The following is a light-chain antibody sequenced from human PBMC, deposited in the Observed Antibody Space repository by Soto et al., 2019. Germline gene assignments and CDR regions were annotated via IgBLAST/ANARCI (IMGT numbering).Light chain of an antibody. CDR1: SSDVGSYNL. CDR2: EGS. V-gene: IGLV2-23*03. CDR3: CSYAGSSTVV. J-gene: IGLJ2*01. Sequence: QSALTQPASVSGSPGQSITISCTGTSSDVGSYNLVSWYQQHPGNATKLMIYEGSKWPSGVSNPFSGSKSGNTASLTISGLEAEDEAGYYCCSYAGSSTVVVGTGTKLTV.